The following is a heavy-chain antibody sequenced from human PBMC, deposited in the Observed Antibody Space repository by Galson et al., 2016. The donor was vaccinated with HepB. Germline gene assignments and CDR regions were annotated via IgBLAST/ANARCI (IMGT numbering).Heavy chain of an antibody. Sequence: SLRLSCAASGFTFSSYSMNWVRQAPGKGLEWVSYISSSSSIIYYADSAKGRFPISRDNAKNSLYLQLNSLRDGDTAVYYCAREWDFWSDYSGFRYYYFGMDVWGQGTTVTVSS. CDR3: AREWDFWSDYSGFRYYYFGMDV. V-gene: IGHV3-48*02. CDR1: GFTFSSYS. CDR2: ISSSSSII. J-gene: IGHJ6*02. D-gene: IGHD3-3*01.